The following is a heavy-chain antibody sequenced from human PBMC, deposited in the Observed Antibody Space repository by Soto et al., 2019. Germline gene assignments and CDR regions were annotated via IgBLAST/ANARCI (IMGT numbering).Heavy chain of an antibody. CDR1: GFTFSSYA. Sequence: ESGGGVVQPGRSLRLSCAASGFTFSSYAMHWVRQAPGKGLEWVAVISYDGSNKYYADSVKGRFTISRDNSKNTLYLQMNSLRAEDTAVYYCARAGYSGSYMGGYSFDYWGQGTLVTVSS. CDR3: ARAGYSGSYMGGYSFDY. D-gene: IGHD1-26*01. CDR2: ISYDGSNK. J-gene: IGHJ4*02. V-gene: IGHV3-30-3*01.